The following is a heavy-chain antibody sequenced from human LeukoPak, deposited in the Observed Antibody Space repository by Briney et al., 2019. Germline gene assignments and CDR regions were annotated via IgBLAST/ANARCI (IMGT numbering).Heavy chain of an antibody. V-gene: IGHV4-39*07. CDR3: ARVWEGRGHPAADWYFDL. J-gene: IGHJ2*01. CDR2: IYYSGST. D-gene: IGHD1-26*01. Sequence: PSETLSLTCTVSGGSISSSSYYWGWIRQPPGKGLEWIGSIYYSGSTYYNPSLKSRVTISVDTSKNQFSLKLSSVTAADTAVYYCARVWEGRGHPAADWYFDLWGRGTLVTVSS. CDR1: GGSISSSSYY.